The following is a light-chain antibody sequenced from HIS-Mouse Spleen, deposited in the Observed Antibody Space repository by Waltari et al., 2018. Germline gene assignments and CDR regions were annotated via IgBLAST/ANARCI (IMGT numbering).Light chain of an antibody. Sequence: VSKRPSGVPDRFSGSKSGNTASLTVSGLQAEDEADYYCSSYAGSSWVFGGGTKLTVL. CDR3: SSYAGSSWV. CDR2: VS. V-gene: IGLV2-8*01. J-gene: IGLJ3*02.